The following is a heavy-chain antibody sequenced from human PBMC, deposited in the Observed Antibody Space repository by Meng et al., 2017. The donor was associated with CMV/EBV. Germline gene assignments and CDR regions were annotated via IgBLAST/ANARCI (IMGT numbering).Heavy chain of an antibody. Sequence: GESLKISCAAFGFTLSSYGMHWVRQAPGKGLEWVASIRYDGSNKYYADSVKGRFTISRDSSKNTLYLQMNSLRAEDTAVYYCAKDPGLVITYFDYWGQGTLVTVSS. CDR3: AKDPGLVITYFDY. CDR1: GFTLSSYG. J-gene: IGHJ4*02. V-gene: IGHV3-30*02. D-gene: IGHD3/OR15-3a*01. CDR2: IRYDGSNK.